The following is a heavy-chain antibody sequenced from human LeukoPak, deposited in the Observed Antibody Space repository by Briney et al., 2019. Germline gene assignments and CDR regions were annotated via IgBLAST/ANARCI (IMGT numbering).Heavy chain of an antibody. CDR1: GGSFSDHY. V-gene: IGHV4-34*01. J-gene: IGHJ5*02. Sequence: PSETLSLTCAVYGGSFSDHYWSWIRQPPGKGLEWIGEINHSGNTNYNPSLKSRATISVDTSKNQFSLKLISVTAADTAVYYCARGAYDSSAYYWFDPWGQGTLVTVSS. D-gene: IGHD3-22*01. CDR3: ARGAYDSSAYYWFDP. CDR2: INHSGNT.